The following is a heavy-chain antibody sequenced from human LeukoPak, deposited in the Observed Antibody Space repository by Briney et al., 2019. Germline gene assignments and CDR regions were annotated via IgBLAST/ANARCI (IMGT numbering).Heavy chain of an antibody. CDR1: GGSISSGGYY. CDR2: IYHSGST. J-gene: IGHJ4*02. V-gene: IGHV4-30-2*01. CDR3: ARDRAGLVDY. Sequence: PSETLSLTCTVSGGSISSGGYYWSWIRQPPGKGLEWIGYIYHSGSTYYNPPLKSRVTISVDRSKNQFSLKLSSVTAADTAVYYCARDRAGLVDYWGQGTLVTVSS.